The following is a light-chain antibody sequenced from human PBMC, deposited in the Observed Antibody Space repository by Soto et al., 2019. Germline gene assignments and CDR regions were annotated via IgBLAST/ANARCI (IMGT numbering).Light chain of an antibody. V-gene: IGKV3-20*01. Sequence: EIVLTQSPGTLSLSPGERATLSCRASQSVSSNYLAWYQQKPGQAPRLLIYGASSRATGIPDRFSGSGSGTDFTLTISRLEPEDCAVYYCQQYGSSPREFGQGTEVEIK. J-gene: IGKJ1*01. CDR3: QQYGSSPRE. CDR2: GAS. CDR1: QSVSSNY.